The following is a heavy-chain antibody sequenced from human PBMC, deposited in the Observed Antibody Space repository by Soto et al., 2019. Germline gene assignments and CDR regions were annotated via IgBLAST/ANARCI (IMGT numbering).Heavy chain of an antibody. V-gene: IGHV3-15*01. D-gene: IGHD1-20*01. CDR2: INTKTDGGTI. Sequence: EVQLVESGGGLVKPGGSLRLSCVASGFTFSNAWMSWVRQAPGKGLEWVGRINTKTDGGTIDYAAPVKGRFTISRDDSKNTLYLQMNSLKSEDTAVYHWTTGIGDMWGQGTTVTVSS. J-gene: IGHJ3*02. CDR1: GFTFSNAW. CDR3: TTGIGDM.